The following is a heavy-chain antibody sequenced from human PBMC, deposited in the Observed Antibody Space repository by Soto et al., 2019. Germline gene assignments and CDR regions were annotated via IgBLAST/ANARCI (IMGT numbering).Heavy chain of an antibody. CDR2: ISSSGSTI. Sequence: QVQLVESGGGLVKPGGSLRLSCAASGFTFSDYYMSWIRQAPGKGLEWVSYISSSGSTIYYADSVKGRFTISRDNAKNSLYLQMNSLRAEYTAVYYCATLLWFGELSGYYYGMDVWGQGTTVTVSS. CDR3: ATLLWFGELSGYYYGMDV. V-gene: IGHV3-11*01. D-gene: IGHD3-10*01. J-gene: IGHJ6*02. CDR1: GFTFSDYY.